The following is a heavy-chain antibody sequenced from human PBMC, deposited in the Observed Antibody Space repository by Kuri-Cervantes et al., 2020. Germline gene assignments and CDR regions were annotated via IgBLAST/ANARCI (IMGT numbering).Heavy chain of an antibody. J-gene: IGHJ4*02. CDR2: IWYDGSNK. V-gene: IGHV3-33*01. CDR1: GFTFSSYG. Sequence: GESLKISCAASGFTFSSYGMHWVRQAPGKGLEWVAVIWYDGSNKYYADSVKGRFTISRDNSKNTLYLQMNSLRAEDTAVYYCARDRTDGDSSGYQRFDYWGRGTLVTVSS. D-gene: IGHD3-22*01. CDR3: ARDRTDGDSSGYQRFDY.